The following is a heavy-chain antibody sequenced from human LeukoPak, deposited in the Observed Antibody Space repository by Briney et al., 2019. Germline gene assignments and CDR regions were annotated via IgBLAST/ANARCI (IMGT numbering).Heavy chain of an antibody. CDR1: GGSISSSNW. V-gene: IGHV4-4*02. CDR2: IYYSGST. CDR3: AREAVRGVIGGGPKGY. D-gene: IGHD3-10*01. Sequence: SETLSLTCAVSGGSISSSNWWSWVRQPPGKGLEWIGEIYYSGSTNYNPSLKSRVTISVDKSKNQFSLKLSSVTAADTAVYYCAREAVRGVIGGGPKGYWGQGTLVTVSS. J-gene: IGHJ4*02.